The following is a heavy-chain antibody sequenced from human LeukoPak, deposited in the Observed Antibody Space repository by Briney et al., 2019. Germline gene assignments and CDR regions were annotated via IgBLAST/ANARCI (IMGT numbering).Heavy chain of an antibody. CDR2: ISGSGGST. CDR3: AKDLAANEYYYDSSGFGDY. D-gene: IGHD3-22*01. CDR1: GFTFSSYA. Sequence: GGSLRLSCAASGFTFSSYAMSWVRQAPGKGLEWVSAISGSGGSTYYVDSVKGRFTISRDNSKNTLYLQMNSLRAEDTAVYYCAKDLAANEYYYDSSGFGDYWGQGTLVTVSS. V-gene: IGHV3-23*01. J-gene: IGHJ4*02.